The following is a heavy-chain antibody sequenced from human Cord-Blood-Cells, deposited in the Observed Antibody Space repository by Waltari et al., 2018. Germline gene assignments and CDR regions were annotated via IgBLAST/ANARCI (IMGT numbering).Heavy chain of an antibody. D-gene: IGHD3-16*01. Sequence: QVQLVQSGAEVTKPGASVKVSCKSSGYTFTSYGISWVRQAPGQGLEWMGWISAYNGENIVAYKLQGRMTMYPDTSTSTAYRELRHLRSYDTAVYDCARAEMGLFDYWGQATLVTVSS. V-gene: IGHV1-18*01. CDR1: GYTFTSYG. J-gene: IGHJ4*02. CDR2: ISAYNGEN. CDR3: ARAEMGLFDY.